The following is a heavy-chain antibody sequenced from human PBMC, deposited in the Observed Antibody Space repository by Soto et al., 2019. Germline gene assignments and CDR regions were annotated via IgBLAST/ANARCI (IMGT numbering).Heavy chain of an antibody. V-gene: IGHV1-3*01. CDR3: ARSGFFYYDSSGYRRFDY. Sequence: ASVKVSFKASGYTFTSYAMHWLRQAPGQRLEWMGWINAGNGNTKYSQKFQGRVTITRDTSASTAYMELSSLRSEDTAVYYCARSGFFYYDSSGYRRFDYWGQGTLVTVSS. CDR1: GYTFTSYA. CDR2: INAGNGNT. J-gene: IGHJ4*02. D-gene: IGHD3-22*01.